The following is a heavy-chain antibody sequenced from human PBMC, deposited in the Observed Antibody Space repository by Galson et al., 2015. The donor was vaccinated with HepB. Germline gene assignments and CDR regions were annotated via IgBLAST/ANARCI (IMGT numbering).Heavy chain of an antibody. V-gene: IGHV3-21*01. CDR1: GFTFSHYT. D-gene: IGHD6-6*01. Sequence: SLRLSCAASGFTFSHYTMNWVRQAPGKGLEWVASIDGESKYKYYADSLGGRFTISRDNAKNSLYLQMNSLRAEDTAVYYCARGGQIGEQLAADSWGRGTLVTVSS. CDR2: IDGESKYK. J-gene: IGHJ5*01. CDR3: ARGGQIGEQLAADS.